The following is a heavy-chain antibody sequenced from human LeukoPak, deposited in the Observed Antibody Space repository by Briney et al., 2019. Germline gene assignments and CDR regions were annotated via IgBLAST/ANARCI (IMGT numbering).Heavy chain of an antibody. CDR1: GGSISSSSYY. CDR2: IYHSGST. D-gene: IGHD2-8*01. Sequence: SETLSLTCTVSGGSISSSSYYWGWIRQPPGKGLEWIGYIYHSGSTYYNPSLKSRVTISVDRSKNQFSLKLSSVTAADTAVYYCARGLMVYAAIDYWGQGTLVTVSS. V-gene: IGHV4-39*07. CDR3: ARGLMVYAAIDY. J-gene: IGHJ4*02.